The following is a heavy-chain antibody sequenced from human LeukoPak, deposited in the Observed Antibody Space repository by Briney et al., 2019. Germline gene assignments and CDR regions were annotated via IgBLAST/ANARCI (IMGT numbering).Heavy chain of an antibody. J-gene: IGHJ4*02. V-gene: IGHV3-7*04. D-gene: IGHD6-19*01. CDR1: GFTFSGYW. CDR2: IKQDGSEK. CDR3: ARSWLAVAGPEY. Sequence: PGGSLRLSCAASGFTFSGYWMAWVRQAPGRGLEWVAHIKQDGSEKNYVDPVKGRFTISRDNAKNSLYLQMNSLRAEDTAVYYCARSWLAVAGPEYWGQGTLVTVSS.